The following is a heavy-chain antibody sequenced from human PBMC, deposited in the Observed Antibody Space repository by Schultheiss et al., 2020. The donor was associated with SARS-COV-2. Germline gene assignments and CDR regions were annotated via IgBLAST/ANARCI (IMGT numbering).Heavy chain of an antibody. D-gene: IGHD6-13*01. J-gene: IGHJ3*02. CDR2: INPNSGGT. CDR1: GYTFTDYF. CDR3: ARVDPGDSSSWSVGGDAFDI. V-gene: IGHV1-2*06. Sequence: ASVKVSCKASGYTFTDYFMHWVRQAPGRGLEWMGRINPNSGGTNYAQKFQGRVTMTRDTSTSTVYMELSSLRSEDTAVYYCARVDPGDSSSWSVGGDAFDIWGQGTTVTVSS.